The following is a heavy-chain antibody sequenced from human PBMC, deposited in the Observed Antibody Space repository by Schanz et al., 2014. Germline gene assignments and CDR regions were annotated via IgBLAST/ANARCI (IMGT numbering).Heavy chain of an antibody. CDR1: GGSISSGGYS. J-gene: IGHJ6*02. V-gene: IGHV4-30-4*07. Sequence: QVQLQESGPGLVKPSQTLSLTCAVSGGSISSGGYSWSWIRQPPGKGLEWIGYIFFRGSTYYNPSLKSRFHISIDTSKTQSSLRLTSVTAADTAVYYCYGMDVWGQGTTVTVSS. CDR3: YGMDV. CDR2: IFFRGST.